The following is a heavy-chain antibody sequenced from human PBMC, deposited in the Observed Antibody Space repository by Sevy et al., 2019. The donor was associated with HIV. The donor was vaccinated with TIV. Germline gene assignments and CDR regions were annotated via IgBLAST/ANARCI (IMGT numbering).Heavy chain of an antibody. V-gene: IGHV3-49*03. J-gene: IGHJ4*02. D-gene: IGHD3-22*01. CDR2: IRRKDYGGAT. CDR3: TRGYYYDSSGYSDY. Sequence: GESLKISCTGSGFTIGDYAMSWFRQAPGMGLEWVGFIRRKDYGGATEYAASVKGRFTISRDDSKSIADLQMNSLKTEDTAVYYCTRGYYYDSSGYSDYWGQGTLVTVSS. CDR1: GFTIGDYA.